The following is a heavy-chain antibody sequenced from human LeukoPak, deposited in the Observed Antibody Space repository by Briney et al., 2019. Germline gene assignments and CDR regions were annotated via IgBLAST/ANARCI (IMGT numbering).Heavy chain of an antibody. Sequence: ASVKVSCKASGYTFTGYYMHWVRQAPGQGLEWMGWINPNSGGTNYAQKFQGRVTMTRDTSISTAYMELSRLRSDDTAVYYCARPMSVYYYDSSGSMGAFDIWGQGTMVTVSS. CDR2: INPNSGGT. D-gene: IGHD3-22*01. CDR1: GYTFTGYY. J-gene: IGHJ3*02. V-gene: IGHV1-2*02. CDR3: ARPMSVYYYDSSGSMGAFDI.